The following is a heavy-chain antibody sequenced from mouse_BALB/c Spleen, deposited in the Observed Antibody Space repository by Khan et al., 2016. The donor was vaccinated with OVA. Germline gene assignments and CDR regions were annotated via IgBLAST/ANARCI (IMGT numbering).Heavy chain of an antibody. J-gene: IGHJ2*01. V-gene: IGHV1S81*02. CDR1: GYTFTSYW. CDR3: ARSSYGSTDY. D-gene: IGHD1-1*01. Sequence: VQLQQPGAELVKPGASVKLSCKASGYTFTSYWMHWVKQRPGQGLEWIGEINPSNGRTNYNENFKSKATLTVDKSSSTAYMQLSSLTSEDSAVYYCARSSYGSTDYWGQGTTLTVSS. CDR2: INPSNGRT.